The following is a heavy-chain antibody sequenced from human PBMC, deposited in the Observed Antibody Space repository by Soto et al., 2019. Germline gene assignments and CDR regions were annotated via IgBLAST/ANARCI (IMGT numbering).Heavy chain of an antibody. V-gene: IGHV3-30*18. CDR3: AKVPRSGSVDV. Sequence: QVQLVESGGGVVQPGRSLGLSCAASGFTFSSYGMHWVRQAPGKGLEWVAVISYDGSNKYYADSVKGRFTISRDNSKNTLYLQMNSLRAEDTAVYYCAKVPRSGSVDVWGQGTTVTVSS. CDR1: GFTFSSYG. CDR2: ISYDGSNK. J-gene: IGHJ6*02. D-gene: IGHD1-26*01.